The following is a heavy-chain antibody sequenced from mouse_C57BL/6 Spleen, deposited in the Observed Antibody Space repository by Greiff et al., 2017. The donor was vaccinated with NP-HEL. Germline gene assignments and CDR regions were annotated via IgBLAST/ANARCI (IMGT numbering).Heavy chain of an antibody. CDR1: GYSITSGYY. CDR2: ISYDGSN. J-gene: IGHJ4*01. CDR3: AREGYDYFYYAMDY. D-gene: IGHD2-4*01. Sequence: DVKLQESGPGLVKPSQSLSLTCSVTGYSITSGYYWNWIRQFPGNKLEWMGYISYDGSNNYNPSLKNRISITRDTSKNQFFLKLNSVTTEDTATYYCAREGYDYFYYAMDYWGQGTSVTVSS. V-gene: IGHV3-6*01.